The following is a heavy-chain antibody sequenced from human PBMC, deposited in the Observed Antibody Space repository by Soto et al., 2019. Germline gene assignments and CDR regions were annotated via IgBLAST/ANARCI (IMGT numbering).Heavy chain of an antibody. CDR1: GFTFSDYY. V-gene: IGHV3-72*01. CDR3: RSIPGTTSSDY. D-gene: IGHD1-7*01. Sequence: EVQLVESGGGLVQPGGSLRLSCAGSGFTFSDYYIDWVRQAPGKGLEWVGRSRDKGNSYSTDYAASVKGRFTVSRDASKNSLYQQMNSLKTEDTALYCTRSIPGTTSSDYWGQGTLVTVSS. J-gene: IGHJ4*02. CDR2: SRDKGNSYST.